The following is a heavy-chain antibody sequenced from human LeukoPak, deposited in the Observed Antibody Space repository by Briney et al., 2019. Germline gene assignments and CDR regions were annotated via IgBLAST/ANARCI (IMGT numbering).Heavy chain of an antibody. CDR2: IYYSGST. Sequence: SETLSLTCTVSGGSISSYYWIWIRQPPGRGLEWIGYIYYSGSTNYNPSLKSRVTISVDTSKNQFSLKLSSVTAADTAVYYCARYRPYDYVWGSYRYRPYFDYWGQGTLVIVSS. CDR3: ARYRPYDYVWGSYRYRPYFDY. CDR1: GGSISSYY. D-gene: IGHD3-16*02. V-gene: IGHV4-59*08. J-gene: IGHJ4*02.